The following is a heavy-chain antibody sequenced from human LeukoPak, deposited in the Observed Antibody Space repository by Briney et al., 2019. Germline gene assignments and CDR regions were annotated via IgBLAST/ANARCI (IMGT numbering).Heavy chain of an antibody. V-gene: IGHV4-34*01. CDR1: GGSFSGYY. CDR3: ARGDPGYCSGGSCYPA. D-gene: IGHD2-15*01. CDR2: INHSGST. J-gene: IGHJ5*02. Sequence: SETLSLTCAVYGGSFSGYYWSWIRQPPGNGLEWIGEINHSGSTNYNPSLKSRVAISVDTSKNQFSLKLSSVTAADTAVYYCARGDPGYCSGGSCYPAWGQGTLVTVSS.